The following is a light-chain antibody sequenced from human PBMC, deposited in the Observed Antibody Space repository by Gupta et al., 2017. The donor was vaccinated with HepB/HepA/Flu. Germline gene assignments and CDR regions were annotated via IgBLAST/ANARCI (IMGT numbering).Light chain of an antibody. CDR2: KAS. CDR1: HSISSW. J-gene: IGKJ1*01. CDR3: QQYNSYPGT. Sequence: DIQMTQSPSTLSASVGDRVTISCRASHSISSWLAWYQQKPGKAPRLLIYKASTLESGVPSRFSGSGSGTELTLTISSLQPDDFATYYCQQYNSYPGTFGQGTKVEIK. V-gene: IGKV1-5*03.